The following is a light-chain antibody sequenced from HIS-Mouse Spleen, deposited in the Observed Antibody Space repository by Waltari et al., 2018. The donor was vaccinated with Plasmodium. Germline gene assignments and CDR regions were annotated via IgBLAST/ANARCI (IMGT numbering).Light chain of an antibody. CDR3: YSTDSSGNHRV. CDR1: ALPKKY. CDR2: EDS. Sequence: SYELTQPPSVSVSPGQTARLTCSGDALPKKYAYWYQQKSGQAPVLVIYEDSKGPSGIPERVAGSSSGTMATLTISGAQVEDEADYYCYSTDSSGNHRVFGGGTKLTVL. J-gene: IGLJ3*02. V-gene: IGLV3-10*01.